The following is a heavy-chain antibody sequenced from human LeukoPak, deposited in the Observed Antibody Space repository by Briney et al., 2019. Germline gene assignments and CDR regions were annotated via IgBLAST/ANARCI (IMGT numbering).Heavy chain of an antibody. CDR2: IYYSGST. Sequence: PSETLSLTCTVSGGSISSSSYYWGWIRQPPGKGLEWIGSIYYSGSTYYNPSLKSRVTISVDTSKNQFSLKLSSVTAAGTAVYYCARAPSDSSGYSSYYYYMDVWGKGTTVTVSS. D-gene: IGHD3-22*01. J-gene: IGHJ6*03. V-gene: IGHV4-39*07. CDR1: GGSISSSSYY. CDR3: ARAPSDSSGYSSYYYYMDV.